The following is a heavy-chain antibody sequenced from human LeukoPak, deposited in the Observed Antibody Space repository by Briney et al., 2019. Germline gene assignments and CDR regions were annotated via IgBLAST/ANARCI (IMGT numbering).Heavy chain of an antibody. CDR1: GGSISSSNW. V-gene: IGHV4-4*02. CDR2: IYHSGST. J-gene: IGHJ4*02. CDR3: ARHWFDSYGPYYFDY. Sequence: SETLSLTCAVSGGSISSSNWWSWVRQPPGKGLEWIGEIYHSGSTNYNPSLKSRVTISVDKSKNQFSLKLSSVTASDTAVYYCARHWFDSYGPYYFDYWGQGTLVTVSS. D-gene: IGHD5-18*01.